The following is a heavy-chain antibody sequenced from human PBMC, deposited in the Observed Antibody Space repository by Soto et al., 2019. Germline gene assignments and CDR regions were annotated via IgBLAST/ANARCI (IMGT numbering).Heavy chain of an antibody. J-gene: IGHJ4*02. V-gene: IGHV4-59*08. CDR3: ARHAPPNLYSSGWYFDY. CDR1: GGSISSYY. Sequence: SETLSLTCTVSGGSISSYYWSWIRQPPGKGLEWIGYIYYSGSTNYNPSLKSRVTISVDTSKNQFSLKLSSVTAADTAVYYCARHAPPNLYSSGWYFDYWGQGTLVTVSS. D-gene: IGHD6-19*01. CDR2: IYYSGST.